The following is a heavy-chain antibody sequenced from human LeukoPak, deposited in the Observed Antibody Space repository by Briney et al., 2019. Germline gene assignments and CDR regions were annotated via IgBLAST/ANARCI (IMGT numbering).Heavy chain of an antibody. D-gene: IGHD3-3*01. CDR1: GFTFSSYA. V-gene: IGHV3-23*01. Sequence: GGSLRLSCAASGFTFSSYAMSWVRQAPGKGLEWVSASSGSGGSTYYADSVKGRFTISRDNSKNTLYLQMNSLRAEDTAVYYCAKTEIRFLEWLSFDYWGQGTLVTVSS. J-gene: IGHJ4*02. CDR2: SSGSGGST. CDR3: AKTEIRFLEWLSFDY.